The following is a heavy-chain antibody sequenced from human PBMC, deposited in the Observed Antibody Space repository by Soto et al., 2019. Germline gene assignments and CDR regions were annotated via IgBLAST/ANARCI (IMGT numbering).Heavy chain of an antibody. J-gene: IGHJ5*02. Sequence: EVQLVESGGGLVKPGESLRLSCAASGFTFSNAWMNWVRQGPGKGLEWVGRIKSNAYGATTDYAAPAKGRFTISRDDSRDPLYLQMNSLKTEDTAVYYCTTTLGYCRTSCPWGQGSLVTVSS. CDR3: TTTLGYCRTSCP. CDR1: GFTFSNAW. CDR2: IKSNAYGATT. D-gene: IGHD2-15*01. V-gene: IGHV3-15*01.